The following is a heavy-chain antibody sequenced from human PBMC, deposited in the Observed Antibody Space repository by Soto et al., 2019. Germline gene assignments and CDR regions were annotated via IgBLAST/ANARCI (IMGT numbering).Heavy chain of an antibody. D-gene: IGHD1-1*01. Sequence: QVQLLQSGAEVKKPGASVKVSCKVSGHTLTELSMHWVRQAPGRGLEWMGGFDPEDGETIFAQKFQGRVTMTEDTSTDSTYMELTRLRSEDTAVYYCSAGGTRWLHSPFDYWGQGTLVIISS. CDR1: GHTLTELS. CDR3: SAGGTRWLHSPFDY. J-gene: IGHJ4*02. V-gene: IGHV1-24*01. CDR2: FDPEDGET.